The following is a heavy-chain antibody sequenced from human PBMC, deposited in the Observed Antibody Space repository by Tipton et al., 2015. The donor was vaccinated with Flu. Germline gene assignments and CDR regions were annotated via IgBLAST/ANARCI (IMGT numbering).Heavy chain of an antibody. CDR3: AREGAQLFPRTLVY. V-gene: IGHV4-59*01. Sequence: TLSLTCTVSGGSISSYYWTWIRQTPGKGLEWMGYVYYTGTTTYNPSLKSRVTMALDTSKKQSSLTLNSVTAADTAVYFCAREGAQLFPRTLVYWGQGIFVSVS. CDR2: VYYTGTT. CDR1: GGSISSYY. J-gene: IGHJ4*02. D-gene: IGHD1-1*01.